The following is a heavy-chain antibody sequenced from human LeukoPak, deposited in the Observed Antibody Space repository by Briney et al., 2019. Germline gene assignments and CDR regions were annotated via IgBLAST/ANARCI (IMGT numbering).Heavy chain of an antibody. CDR3: ARRAGAYSHPYDY. Sequence: SGGSLRLSCTVSGLTVSSNSMSWVRQAPGKGLEWVSFIYSDNTHYSDSVKGRFTISRDNSKNTLYLQVNSLRAEDTAVYYCARRAGAYSHPYDYWGQGTLVTVSS. CDR1: GLTVSSNS. CDR2: IYSDNT. D-gene: IGHD4/OR15-4a*01. J-gene: IGHJ4*02. V-gene: IGHV3-53*01.